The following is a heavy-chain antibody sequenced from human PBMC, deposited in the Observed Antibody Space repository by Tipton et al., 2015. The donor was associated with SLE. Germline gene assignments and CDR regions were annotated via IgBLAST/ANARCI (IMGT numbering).Heavy chain of an antibody. CDR1: GFTFSSYW. CDR3: AKSQNSWDY. D-gene: IGHD6-13*01. J-gene: IGHJ4*02. V-gene: IGHV3-7*03. CDR2: IKEDGSEK. Sequence: SLRLSCAASGFTFSSYWMSWVRQAPGKGLEWVANIKEDGSEKYYVDSVKGRFTISRDNSKNTLYLQMNSLRAEDTAVYYCAKSQNSWDYWGQGTLVTVSS.